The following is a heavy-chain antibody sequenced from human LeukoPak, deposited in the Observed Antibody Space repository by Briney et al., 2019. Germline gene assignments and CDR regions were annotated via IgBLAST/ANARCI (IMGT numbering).Heavy chain of an antibody. CDR3: ARLNIAAADFDY. Sequence: PSETLSLTCTVSGGSISSSSYYWGWIRQPPGKGLEWIGGIYYSGSTYYNPSLKSRVTISVDTSKNQFSLKLSSVTAADTAVYYCARLNIAAADFDYWGQGTLVTVSS. CDR1: GGSISSSSYY. V-gene: IGHV4-39*01. CDR2: IYYSGST. J-gene: IGHJ4*02. D-gene: IGHD6-13*01.